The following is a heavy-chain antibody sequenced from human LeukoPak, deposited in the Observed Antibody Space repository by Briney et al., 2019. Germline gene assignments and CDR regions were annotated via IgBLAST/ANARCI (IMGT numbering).Heavy chain of an antibody. CDR2: INPSDGST. CDR1: GYTFSSYY. J-gene: IGHJ4*02. Sequence: ASVKVSCKASGYTFSSYYIHWVRQAPGHGREWMGIINPSDGSTTYAQKFQGRVTMTRDTSTSTVYMELSSLRSEDTAVYYCASPNSGYYYGFDYWGQGTLVTVSS. V-gene: IGHV1-46*01. CDR3: ASPNSGYYYGFDY. D-gene: IGHD3-22*01.